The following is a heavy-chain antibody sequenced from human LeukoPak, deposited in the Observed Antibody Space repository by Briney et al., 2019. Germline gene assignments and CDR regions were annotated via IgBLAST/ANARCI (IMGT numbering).Heavy chain of an antibody. D-gene: IGHD3-22*01. Sequence: GGTLRLSCAASGFTFSIYGMSWVRQAPGRGPEWVSAMSGSGGSTYYADSVKGRFTISRDNPKNTLYLQMNSLRAEDTTVSSCAKDGYYDSSAYYYVRYFDLWGRGTLVTVSS. CDR2: MSGSGGST. CDR3: AKDGYYDSSAYYYVRYFDL. CDR1: GFTFSIYG. J-gene: IGHJ2*01. V-gene: IGHV3-23*01.